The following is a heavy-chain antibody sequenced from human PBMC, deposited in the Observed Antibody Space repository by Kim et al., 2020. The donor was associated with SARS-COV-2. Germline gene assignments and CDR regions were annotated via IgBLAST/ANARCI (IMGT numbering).Heavy chain of an antibody. Sequence: ASVKVSCKASGYTFTSYDINWVRQATGQGLEWMGWMNPNSGNTGYAQKFQGRVTMTRNTSISTAYMELSSLRSEDTAVYYCARTVIPSQYDFWSGYPLYYYYYMDVWGKGTTVTVSS. V-gene: IGHV1-8*01. CDR2: MNPNSGNT. CDR3: ARTVIPSQYDFWSGYPLYYYYYMDV. J-gene: IGHJ6*03. D-gene: IGHD3-3*01. CDR1: GYTFTSYD.